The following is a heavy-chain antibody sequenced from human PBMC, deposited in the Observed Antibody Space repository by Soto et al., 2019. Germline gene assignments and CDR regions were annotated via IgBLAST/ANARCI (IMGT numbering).Heavy chain of an antibody. CDR1: GGTFSSYT. CDR2: IIPIRGIA. Sequence: ASVKVSCKASGGTFSSYTISWVRQAPGQGLEWMGRIIPIRGIANYAQKFQGRVTMTADKSTSTAYMELSRLRSDDTAVYYCARDTLMSCYYYGMDVWGQGTTVTVSS. CDR3: ARDTLMSCYYYGMDV. V-gene: IGHV1-69*04. D-gene: IGHD3-10*01. J-gene: IGHJ6*02.